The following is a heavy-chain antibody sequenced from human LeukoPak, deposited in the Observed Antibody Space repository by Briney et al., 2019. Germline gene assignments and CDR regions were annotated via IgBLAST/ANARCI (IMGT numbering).Heavy chain of an antibody. CDR2: ISGSGGST. CDR3: AKDKGWGYSAYDCYGMDV. J-gene: IGHJ6*02. CDR1: GFAFSSYA. V-gene: IGHV3-23*01. D-gene: IGHD1-26*01. Sequence: PGGSLRLSCTASGFAFSSYAMSWVRLAPGKGLEWVSAISGSGGSTNYADSVKGRFTISRDNSKNTLYLQMNSLRAEDTAVYYCAKDKGWGYSAYDCYGMDVWGQGTTVTVSS.